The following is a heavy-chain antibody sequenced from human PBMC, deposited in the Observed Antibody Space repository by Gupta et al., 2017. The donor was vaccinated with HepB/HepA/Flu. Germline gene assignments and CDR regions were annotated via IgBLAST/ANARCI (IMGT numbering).Heavy chain of an antibody. CDR3: TTKSY. CDR1: GIIFSSHW. CDR2: INEAGTGT. V-gene: IGHV3-7*01. Sequence: EVKLVDSGGGVVQQGGSRRRSCASCGIIFSSHWMAWVRQAPGKGLEWVANINEAGTGTKYAGSVRGRFTIFRDNTRDSLYLQMSSLTDEDSAIYYCTTKSYWGQGTLVTVSS. J-gene: IGHJ4*02.